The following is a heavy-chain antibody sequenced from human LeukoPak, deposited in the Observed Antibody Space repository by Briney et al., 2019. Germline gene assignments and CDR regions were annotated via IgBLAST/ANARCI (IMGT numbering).Heavy chain of an antibody. CDR3: AKDHPPYYYDSSGPDAFDI. V-gene: IGHV3-23*01. D-gene: IGHD3-22*01. J-gene: IGHJ3*02. Sequence: GGSLRLSCAASGFTFSTFAMIWVRQPPGKGLEWVSSIFPSGGEIHYADSVRGRFTISRDNSKSTLSLQMNSLRAEDTAVYYCAKDHPPYYYDSSGPDAFDIWGQGTMVTVSS. CDR1: GFTFSTFA. CDR2: IFPSGGEI.